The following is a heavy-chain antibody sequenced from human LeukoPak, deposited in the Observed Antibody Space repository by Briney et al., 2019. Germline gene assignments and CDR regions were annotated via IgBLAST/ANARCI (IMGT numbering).Heavy chain of an antibody. CDR3: ARAVTTSKAVDY. D-gene: IGHD4-17*01. CDR1: GGSISISSDY. J-gene: IGHJ4*02. V-gene: IGHV4-61*05. CDR2: IYYSGST. Sequence: SETLSLTCTVSGGSISISSDYWGWIRQPPGKGLEWIGYIYYSGSTNYNPSLKSRVTISVDTSKNQFSLKLSSVTAADTAVYYCARAVTTSKAVDYWGQGTLVTVSS.